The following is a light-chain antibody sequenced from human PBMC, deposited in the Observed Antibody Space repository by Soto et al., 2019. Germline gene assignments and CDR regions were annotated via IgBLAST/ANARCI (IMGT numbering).Light chain of an antibody. CDR1: QSVSSFY. J-gene: IGKJ1*01. CDR2: DAS. V-gene: IGKV3-20*01. CDR3: QHYGSSRT. Sequence: EIVLTPSPGTLSLSPVERATLSCRASQSVSSFYLAWYQQNPGQAPRLLIYDASTRATGIPDRFSGSGSGTDFTLTISRLEPEDFAVYYCQHYGSSRTFGQGTKVDIK.